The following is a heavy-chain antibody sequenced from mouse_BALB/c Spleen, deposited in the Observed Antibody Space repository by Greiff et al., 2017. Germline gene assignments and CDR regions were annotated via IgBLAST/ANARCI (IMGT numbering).Heavy chain of an antibody. Sequence: VQLQESGPELARPGASVKMSCKASGYTFTSYTMHWVKQRPGQGLEWIGYINPSSGYTNYNQKFKDKATLTADKSSSTAYMQLSSLTSEDSAVYYCARGYFTAWFAYWGQGTLVTVSA. CDR3: ARGYFTAWFAY. CDR1: GYTFTSYT. CDR2: INPSSGYT. J-gene: IGHJ3*01. D-gene: IGHD2-3*01. V-gene: IGHV1-4*01.